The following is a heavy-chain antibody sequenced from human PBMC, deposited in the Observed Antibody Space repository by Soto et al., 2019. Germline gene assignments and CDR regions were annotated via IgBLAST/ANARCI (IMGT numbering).Heavy chain of an antibody. CDR2: IDWEDDK. Sequence: SGPTLVNPTQTLTLTCSFSGVSLSTDGMCVSWIRQPPGNALEWLALIDWEDDKYYNASLKTRLTISKDTSKSQVVLTMTNMDPEDTASYYCARAAFYYDVGGSYQGYYFDYWGQGTLVTVSS. V-gene: IGHV2-70*01. D-gene: IGHD3-22*01. J-gene: IGHJ4*02. CDR3: ARAAFYYDVGGSYQGYYFDY. CDR1: GVSLSTDGMC.